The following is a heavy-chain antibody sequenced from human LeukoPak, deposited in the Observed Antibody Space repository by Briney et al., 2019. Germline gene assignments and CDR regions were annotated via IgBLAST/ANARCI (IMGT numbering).Heavy chain of an antibody. J-gene: IGHJ4*02. CDR1: GFTFSNSA. D-gene: IGHD6-13*01. V-gene: IGHV3-30*04. Sequence: GGSLRLSCAASGFTFSNSAMHWVRQAPGKGLEWVALISYDGGDKFYADSVKGRFTISRDNAKNSLYLQMNSLRAEDTAVYYCASRYSSSWRSTGAFDYWGQGTLVTVSS. CDR3: ASRYSSSWRSTGAFDY. CDR2: ISYDGGDK.